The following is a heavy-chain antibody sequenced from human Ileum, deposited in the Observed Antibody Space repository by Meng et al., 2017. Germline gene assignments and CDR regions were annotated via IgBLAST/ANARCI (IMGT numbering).Heavy chain of an antibody. CDR2: ISYDGSIQ. J-gene: IGHJ4*02. Sequence: QVQLEESGGGVGQPGRSLRLSCVASGFDFSTYAMHWVRQAPGKGPEWLAVISYDGSIQYYAGSVKGRLTISRDNSKNTVFLEMNRLRVEDMAVYYCAKESPQYYSGSGSYDYWGPGTLVTVSS. CDR1: GFDFSTYA. V-gene: IGHV3-30-3*02. D-gene: IGHD3-10*01. CDR3: AKESPQYYSGSGSYDY.